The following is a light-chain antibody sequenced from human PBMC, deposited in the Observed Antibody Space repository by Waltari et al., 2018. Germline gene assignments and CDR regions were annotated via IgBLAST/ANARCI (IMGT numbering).Light chain of an antibody. V-gene: IGKV4-1*01. Sequence: SDLDTSKTKNCLAWYQLKPAQAPKLLIYWASTRESGVPDRFSASVSGTDFTLTISSLQAEDVAIYSCQQYYAAPYTFGQGTKVEIK. CDR2: WAS. CDR3: QQYYAAPYT. CDR1: SDLDTSKTKNC. J-gene: IGKJ2*01.